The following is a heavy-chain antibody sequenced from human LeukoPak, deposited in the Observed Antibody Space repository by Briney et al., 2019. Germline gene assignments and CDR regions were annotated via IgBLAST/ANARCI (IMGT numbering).Heavy chain of an antibody. J-gene: IGHJ6*04. CDR1: GFTVSSNY. CDR3: AREWGV. Sequence: QPGGSLRLSCAASGFTVSSNYMSWVRQAPGKGLEWVSVIYSCGSTYYADSVKGRFTISRDNAKNSVYLQMHSLRVEDTAAYYCAREWGVWGKGTTVTVSS. D-gene: IGHD1-26*01. V-gene: IGHV3-66*03. CDR2: IYSCGST.